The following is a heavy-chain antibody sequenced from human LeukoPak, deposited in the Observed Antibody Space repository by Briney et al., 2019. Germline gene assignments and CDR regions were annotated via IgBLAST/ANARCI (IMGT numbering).Heavy chain of an antibody. J-gene: IGHJ4*02. D-gene: IGHD4-23*01. CDR1: GGSISSSSSNC. V-gene: IGHV4-4*02. Sequence: SETLSLTCAVSGGSISSSSSNCWTWVRQPPGRGLEWIGEIYHSGATNYNPSLKSRVTMLLDKSKNQFSLKLNSVTAADTAVYYCARNGGNSDFDYWGQGTLVTVSS. CDR3: ARNGGNSDFDY. CDR2: IYHSGAT.